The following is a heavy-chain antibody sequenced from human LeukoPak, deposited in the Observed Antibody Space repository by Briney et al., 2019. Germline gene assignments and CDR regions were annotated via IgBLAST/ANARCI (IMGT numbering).Heavy chain of an antibody. CDR2: INHSGST. J-gene: IGHJ6*02. Sequence: SETLSLTCAVYGGSFSGYYWSWIRQPPGKGLEWIGEINHSGSTNYNPSLKSRVTISVDTSKNQFSLKLSSVTAADTAVYYCARDQGYGGTYYYYGMDVWGQGTTVTVSS. CDR3: ARDQGYGGTYYYYGMDV. V-gene: IGHV4-34*01. CDR1: GGSFSGYY. D-gene: IGHD4-23*01.